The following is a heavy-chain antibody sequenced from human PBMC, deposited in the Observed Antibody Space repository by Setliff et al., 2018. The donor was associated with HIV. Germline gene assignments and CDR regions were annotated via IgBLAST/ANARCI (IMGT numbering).Heavy chain of an antibody. CDR3: ARDYFKEQWLVQAFDI. D-gene: IGHD6-19*01. CDR2: IYPGDSDT. Sequence: LGESLKISCKGSGYSFTSYWIGWVRQMPGKGLEWMGIIYPGDSDTRYSPSFQGQVTISADKSISTAYLQWSSLKASDTAMYYCARDYFKEQWLVQAFDIWGQGTMVTVSS. J-gene: IGHJ3*02. V-gene: IGHV5-51*01. CDR1: GYSFTSYW.